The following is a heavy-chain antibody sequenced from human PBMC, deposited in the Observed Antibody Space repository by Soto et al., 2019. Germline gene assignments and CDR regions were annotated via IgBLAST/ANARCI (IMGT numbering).Heavy chain of an antibody. D-gene: IGHD5-12*01. CDR2: IWYDGSNK. J-gene: IGHJ4*02. Sequence: GGSLRLSCAASGFTFSSYGMHWVRQAPGKGLEWVAVIWYDGSNKYYADSVKGRFTISRDNSKNTLYLQMNSLRAEDTAVYYCARDIVATMSNLDYWGQGTLVTVSS. V-gene: IGHV3-33*01. CDR3: ARDIVATMSNLDY. CDR1: GFTFSSYG.